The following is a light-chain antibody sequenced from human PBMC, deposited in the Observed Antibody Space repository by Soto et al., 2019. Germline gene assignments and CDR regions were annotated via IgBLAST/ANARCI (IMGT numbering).Light chain of an antibody. V-gene: IGKV3-20*01. CDR1: QSVSSSY. Sequence: EIVLTQSPGTLSLSPGERATLSCRASQSVSSSYLAWYQQKPGQAPRLLIYGASRRATGITDRFSGSGSGTDFTLTISRLEPEDFAVYYCQQYGSSPQTFGQGTRLEMK. CDR3: QQYGSSPQT. CDR2: GAS. J-gene: IGKJ5*01.